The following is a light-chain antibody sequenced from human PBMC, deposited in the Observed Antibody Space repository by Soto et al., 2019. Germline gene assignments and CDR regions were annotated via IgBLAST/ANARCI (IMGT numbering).Light chain of an antibody. CDR1: SSDVGGYNY. J-gene: IGLJ1*01. V-gene: IGLV2-14*01. Sequence: QSALTQPASVSGSPGQSINISCTGTSSDVGGYNYVSWYQQHPGKATKLIIYDVSNRPSGVSNRFSGSKSGNTASLTISGLQAEDEADYYCSSYTSSSVGVFGTGTKVTVL. CDR3: SSYTSSSVGV. CDR2: DVS.